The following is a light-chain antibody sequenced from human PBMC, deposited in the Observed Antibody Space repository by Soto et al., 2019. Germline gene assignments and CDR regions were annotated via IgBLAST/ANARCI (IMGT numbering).Light chain of an antibody. V-gene: IGLV2-14*03. CDR3: SSYTRSGTYL. CDR1: SSDVGGSSH. J-gene: IGLJ1*01. CDR2: DVS. Sequence: QSALTQPASVSGSPGQSITISCTGTSSDVGGSSHVSWYQQHPGKAPKVMIYDVSNRPSGVSSRFSGSKSDNTASLTISGLQAEDEADFYCSSYTRSGTYLFGTGTKLTVL.